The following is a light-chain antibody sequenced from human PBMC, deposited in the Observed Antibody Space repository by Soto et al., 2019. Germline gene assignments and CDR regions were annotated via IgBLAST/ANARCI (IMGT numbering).Light chain of an antibody. CDR1: SSDVGGNKY. V-gene: IGLV2-14*01. CDR2: DVS. Sequence: QSVLTQPASVSGSPGQSITISCTGSSSDVGGNKYVSWYQQYPGKAPKLMICDVSNRPSGVSNRFSGSKSGNTASLTISGLQAEDEADYYCSAFTGTTYGFGTGTKVTVL. CDR3: SAFTGTTYG. J-gene: IGLJ1*01.